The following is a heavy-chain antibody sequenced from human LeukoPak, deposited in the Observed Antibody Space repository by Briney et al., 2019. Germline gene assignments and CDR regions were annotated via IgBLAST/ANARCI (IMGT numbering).Heavy chain of an antibody. V-gene: IGHV3-74*01. D-gene: IGHD2-15*01. CDR3: ARGYCSGGSCHFDY. Sequence: QPGGSLRLSCAASGFISSSYWMHWVRQPPGKGLVYIACINTDGFSTSYADSVKGRFTISRDNAKNSLYLRMNSLRAEDTAVYYCARGYCSGGSCHFDYWGQGTLVTVSS. CDR1: GFISSSYW. CDR2: INTDGFST. J-gene: IGHJ4*02.